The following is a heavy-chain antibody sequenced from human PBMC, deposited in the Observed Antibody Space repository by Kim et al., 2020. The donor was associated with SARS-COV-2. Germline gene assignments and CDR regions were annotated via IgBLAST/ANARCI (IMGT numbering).Heavy chain of an antibody. V-gene: IGHV5-51*01. CDR2: IYPGDSDT. CDR3: ARREPLYYYDSSGYYGPSGAFDI. D-gene: IGHD3-22*01. CDR1: GYSFTSYW. J-gene: IGHJ3*02. Sequence: GESLKISCKGSGYSFTSYWIGWVRQMPGKGLEWMGIIYPGDSDTRYSPSFQGQVTISADKSISTAYLQWSSLKASDTAMYYCARREPLYYYDSSGYYGPSGAFDIWGQGTMVTVSS.